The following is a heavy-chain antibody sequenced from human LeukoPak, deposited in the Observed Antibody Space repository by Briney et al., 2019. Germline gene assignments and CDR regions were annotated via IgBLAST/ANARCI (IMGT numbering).Heavy chain of an antibody. J-gene: IGHJ5*02. V-gene: IGHV1-2*02. Sequence: GASVKVSCKASGYTFTGYYMHWARQAPGQGLEWMGWINPNSGGTNYAQKFQGRVTMTRDTSISTAYMELSRLRSDDTAVYYCASQYNWNDEEDWFDPWGQGTLVTVSS. D-gene: IGHD1-1*01. CDR2: INPNSGGT. CDR3: ASQYNWNDEEDWFDP. CDR1: GYTFTGYY.